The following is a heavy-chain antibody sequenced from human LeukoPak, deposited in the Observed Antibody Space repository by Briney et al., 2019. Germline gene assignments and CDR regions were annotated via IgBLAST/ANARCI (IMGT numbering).Heavy chain of an antibody. D-gene: IGHD2/OR15-2a*01. CDR1: GGPFSGFY. CDR3: AGHHPRNTVDF. CDR2: IYRSGNT. Sequence: SETLSLTCTVYGGPFSGFYWTWIRQPPGKGLEWIGEIYRSGNTNYNPSLKSRVTISIDTSKNQFSLKLSSVTAADTAVYYCAGHHPRNTVDFWGQGTLVTVSS. J-gene: IGHJ4*02. V-gene: IGHV4-34*01.